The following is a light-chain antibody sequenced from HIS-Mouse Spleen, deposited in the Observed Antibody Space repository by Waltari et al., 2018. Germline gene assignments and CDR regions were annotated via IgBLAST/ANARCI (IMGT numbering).Light chain of an antibody. CDR2: DVS. J-gene: IGLJ2*01. CDR3: CSYAGSYTLV. CDR1: SSDVGGYNY. V-gene: IGLV2-11*01. Sequence: QSALTQPRSVSGSPGQSVTISCTGTSSDVGGYNYVSWYQQHPGKAPKLMIYDVSKRPSGVPDRFSGSKSGTIASLTISGLQAEDEADYYCCSYAGSYTLVFGGGTKLTVL.